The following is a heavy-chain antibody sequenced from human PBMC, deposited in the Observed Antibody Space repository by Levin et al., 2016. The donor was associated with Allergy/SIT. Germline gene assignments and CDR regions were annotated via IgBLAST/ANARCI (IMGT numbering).Heavy chain of an antibody. Sequence: SVKVSCKASGGTFSSYAISWVRQAPGQGLEWMGGIIPIFGTANYAQKFQGRVTITADESTSTAYMELSSLRSEDTAVYYCASRGYSYLSEDYWGQGTLVTVSS. CDR1: GGTFSSYA. CDR3: ASRGYSYLSEDY. J-gene: IGHJ4*02. CDR2: IIPIFGTA. V-gene: IGHV1-69*13. D-gene: IGHD5-18*01.